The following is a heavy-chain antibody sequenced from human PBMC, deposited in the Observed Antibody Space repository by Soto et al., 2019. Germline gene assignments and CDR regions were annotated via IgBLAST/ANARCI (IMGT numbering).Heavy chain of an antibody. V-gene: IGHV1-69*04. CDR3: ARDSDSSSWYYLDY. CDR1: GGTLSRYT. Sequence: ASVKVSCKASGGTLSRYTISWVRQAPGQGLEWMGRIIPILGIANYAQKFQGRVTITADKSTSTAYMELSSLRSEDTAVYYCARDSDSSSWYYLDYWGQGTLVTVSS. CDR2: IIPILGIA. J-gene: IGHJ4*02. D-gene: IGHD6-13*01.